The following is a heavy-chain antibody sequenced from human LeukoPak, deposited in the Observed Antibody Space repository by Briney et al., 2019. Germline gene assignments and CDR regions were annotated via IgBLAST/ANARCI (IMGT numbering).Heavy chain of an antibody. CDR3: AKVTHIVVVTVAGRAGFDI. J-gene: IGHJ3*02. CDR2: IRYDGTNT. V-gene: IGHV3-30*02. D-gene: IGHD2-21*02. CDR1: GFAFNTYA. Sequence: PGGSLRLSCAASGFAFNTYAMVWVRQAPGKGLEWVALIRYDGTNTYYADSVKGRFTISRDNSKNTLYLQMNSLRAEDTAVYYCAKVTHIVVVTVAGRAGFDIWGQGTMVTVSS.